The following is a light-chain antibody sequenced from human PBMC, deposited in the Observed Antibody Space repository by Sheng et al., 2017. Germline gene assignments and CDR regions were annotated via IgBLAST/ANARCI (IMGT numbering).Light chain of an antibody. J-gene: IGKJ2*01. CDR3: QQYGGSPLYT. CDR2: DAS. Sequence: EIVLTQSPGTLSLSPGERATLSCWASQRVSNNFLTWYQQTPGQAPRLLIYDASSRATGIPDRFSGSGSGTDFTLTISRLEPEDSAVYYCQQYGGSPLYTFGQGTKLEI. V-gene: IGKV3-20*01. CDR1: QRVSNNF.